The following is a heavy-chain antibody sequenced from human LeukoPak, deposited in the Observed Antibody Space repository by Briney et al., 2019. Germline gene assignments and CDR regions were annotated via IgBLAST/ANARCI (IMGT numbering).Heavy chain of an antibody. Sequence: ASVKVSCKASGYTFTSYYMHWVRQAPGQGLECMGIINPSGGSTSYAQKFQGRVTMTRDTSTSTVYMELSSLRSEDTAVYYCASLFGVAGGPFDYWGQGTLVTVSS. CDR3: ASLFGVAGGPFDY. V-gene: IGHV1-46*01. CDR2: INPSGGST. D-gene: IGHD3-3*01. CDR1: GYTFTSYY. J-gene: IGHJ4*02.